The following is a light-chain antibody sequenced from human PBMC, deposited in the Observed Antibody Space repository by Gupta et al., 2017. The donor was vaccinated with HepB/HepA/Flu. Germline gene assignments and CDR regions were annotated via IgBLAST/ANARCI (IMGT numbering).Light chain of an antibody. V-gene: IGKV1-5*03. CDR2: KAS. CDR3: QQYNSYSWT. J-gene: IGKJ1*01. CDR1: QSINSW. Sequence: DIQMTQSPSTLSASVGDRVIITCRASQSINSWLAWYQQKPGKAPKLLIYKASNLESGVPSRFSGSGSGTEFTLTISSLQPDDFATYYCQQYNSYSWTFGQGTKVDIK.